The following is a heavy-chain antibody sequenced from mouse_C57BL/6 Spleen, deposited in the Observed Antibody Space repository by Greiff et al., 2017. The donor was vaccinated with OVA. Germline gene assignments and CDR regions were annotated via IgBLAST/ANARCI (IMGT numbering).Heavy chain of an antibody. V-gene: IGHV1-50*01. CDR1: GYTFTSYW. CDR2: IDPSDSST. CDR3: ARWGLRDWYFDV. D-gene: IGHD2-4*01. Sequence: QVQLQHPGAELVKPGASVKLSCKASGYTFTSYWMQWVKQRPGQGLEWIGEIDPSDSSTNYNQKFKGKATLTVDTSSSTAYMQLSSLTSEDSAVYYCARWGLRDWYFDVWGTGTTVTVSS. J-gene: IGHJ1*03.